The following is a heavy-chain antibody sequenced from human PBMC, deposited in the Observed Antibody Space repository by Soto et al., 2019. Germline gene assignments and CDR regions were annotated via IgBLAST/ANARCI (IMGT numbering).Heavy chain of an antibody. Sequence: EVQLLESGGGLVQPGGSLRLSCAASGFTFSIYAMSWVRQAPGKGLEWVSAISGSGGSTYYADSVKGRFTISRDNSKNTLYLQMNSLRAEDTAIYYCAKDLGAYYYDSSGYSFDYWGQGTLVTVSS. J-gene: IGHJ4*02. V-gene: IGHV3-23*01. D-gene: IGHD3-22*01. CDR1: GFTFSIYA. CDR3: AKDLGAYYYDSSGYSFDY. CDR2: ISGSGGST.